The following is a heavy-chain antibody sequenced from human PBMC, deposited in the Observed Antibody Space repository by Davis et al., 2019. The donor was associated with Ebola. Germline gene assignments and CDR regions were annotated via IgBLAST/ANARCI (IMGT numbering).Heavy chain of an antibody. V-gene: IGHV1-69*04. CDR3: ARRRDYDAFDI. J-gene: IGHJ3*02. D-gene: IGHD2-21*01. Sequence: SVKVSCKASGGTFSSYAISWVRQAPGQELEWMGRIIPILGIANYAQKFQGRVTITADKSTSTAYIELRRLRSDDTAVYYCARRRDYDAFDIWGQGTMVTVSS. CDR1: GGTFSSYA. CDR2: IIPILGIA.